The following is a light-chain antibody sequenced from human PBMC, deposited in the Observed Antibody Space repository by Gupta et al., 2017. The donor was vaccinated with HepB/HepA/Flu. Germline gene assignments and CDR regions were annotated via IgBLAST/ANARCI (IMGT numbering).Light chain of an antibody. CDR2: GKN. V-gene: IGLV3-19*01. Sequence: SSELTQDPAVSVALGQTVRITCQGDSLRSYYASWYQQKPGQAPVLVIYGKNNRPSGIPDRFSGSSSGNTASLTITGAQAEDEADYYCNSRDSSGNHLVFGRGTKLTLL. CDR3: NSRDSSGNHLV. CDR1: SLRSYY. J-gene: IGLJ2*01.